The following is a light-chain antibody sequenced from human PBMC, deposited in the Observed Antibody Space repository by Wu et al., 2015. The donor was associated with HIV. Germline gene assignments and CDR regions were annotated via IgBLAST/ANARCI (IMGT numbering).Light chain of an antibody. CDR1: QSVSSSY. Sequence: EIVLTQSPGTLSLSPGERATLSCRASQSVSSSYLAWYQQKPGQAPRLLIHGASSRATGIPDRFSGSGSGTDFTLTISRLEPEDFAVYFCQQYGSSPQVTFGGGTKVEIK. J-gene: IGKJ4*01. CDR2: GAS. CDR3: QQYGSSPQVT. V-gene: IGKV3-20*01.